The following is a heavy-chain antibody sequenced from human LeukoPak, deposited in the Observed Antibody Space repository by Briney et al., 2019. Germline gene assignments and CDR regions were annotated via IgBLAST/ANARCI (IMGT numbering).Heavy chain of an antibody. CDR3: ARDHCSSTSCYLNYYYYGMDV. J-gene: IGHJ6*02. D-gene: IGHD2-2*01. Sequence: SQTLSLTCTVSGGSISSGGYYWSWIRQHPGKGLEWIGYIYYSGSTYYNPSLKSRVTISVDTSKNQFSLKLGSVTAADTAVYYCARDHCSSTSCYLNYYYYGMDVWGQGTTVTVSS. CDR2: IYYSGST. CDR1: GGSISSGGYY. V-gene: IGHV4-31*03.